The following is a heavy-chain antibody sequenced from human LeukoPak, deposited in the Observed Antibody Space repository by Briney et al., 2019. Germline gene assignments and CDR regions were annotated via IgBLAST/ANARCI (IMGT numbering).Heavy chain of an antibody. CDR2: ISTSSSYI. D-gene: IGHD3-16*02. V-gene: IGHV3-21*01. CDR3: ARDRIMITFGGVIALDY. Sequence: GGSLRLSCAASGFTFSSYSMTWVRQAPGKGLEWVSSISTSSSYIYYADSMKGRFTISRDNAKNSLYLQMNSLRAEDTAVYYCARDRIMITFGGVIALDYWGQGTLVTVSS. J-gene: IGHJ4*02. CDR1: GFTFSSYS.